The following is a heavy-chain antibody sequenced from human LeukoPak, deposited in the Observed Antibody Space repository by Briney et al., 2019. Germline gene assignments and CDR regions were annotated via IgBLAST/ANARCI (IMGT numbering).Heavy chain of an antibody. CDR2: MNPNSGNT. J-gene: IGHJ1*01. CDR3: ANGIAAAAPSEYFQH. V-gene: IGHV1-8*01. Sequence: ASVKVSCKASGYTFTSYDINWVRQATGQGLEWMGWMNPNSGNTGYAQKFQGRVTMTRNTSISTAYMELSSLRSEDTAVYYCANGIAAAAPSEYFQHWGQGTLVTVSS. CDR1: GYTFTSYD. D-gene: IGHD6-13*01.